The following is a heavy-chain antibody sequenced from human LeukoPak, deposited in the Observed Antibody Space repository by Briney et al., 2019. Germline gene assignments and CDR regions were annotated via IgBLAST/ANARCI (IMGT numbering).Heavy chain of an antibody. CDR3: ARGPRWYCSGGSCYSWFDP. CDR1: GFIFSSYA. Sequence: PGGSLRLSCAASGFIFSSYAMHWVRQAPGKGLVWVSRINSDGSSTSYADSVKGRFTISRDNAKNTLYLQMNSLRAEDTAVYYCARGPRWYCSGGSCYSWFDPWGQGTLVTVSS. D-gene: IGHD2-15*01. CDR2: INSDGSST. V-gene: IGHV3-74*01. J-gene: IGHJ5*02.